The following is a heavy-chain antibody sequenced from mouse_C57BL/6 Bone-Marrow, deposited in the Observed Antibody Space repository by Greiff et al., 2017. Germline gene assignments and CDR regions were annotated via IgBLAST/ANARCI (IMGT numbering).Heavy chain of an antibody. CDR3: TTPIYYDYDLDY. CDR1: GFNIQDDY. J-gene: IGHJ2*01. D-gene: IGHD2-4*01. CDR2: IDPENGDT. Sequence: EVQLQQSGAELVRPGASVKLSCTASGFNIQDDYMHWVKQRPEQGLEWIGWIDPENGDTEYASKFQGKATITADTSSNTAYLQLSSLTSEDTTVYYCTTPIYYDYDLDYWGQGTTLTVSS. V-gene: IGHV14-4*01.